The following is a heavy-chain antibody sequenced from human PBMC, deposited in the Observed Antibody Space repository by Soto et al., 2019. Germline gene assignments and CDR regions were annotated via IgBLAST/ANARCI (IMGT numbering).Heavy chain of an antibody. CDR3: SGGVGDAV. V-gene: IGHV3-7*04. Sequence: DEQLVESGGGLVQPGGSLRLSCAVSGFTFRRDWMNWVRQAPGKGLEWVAHTNQDGTQKYYVDSVKGRFTIFRGNTENSLELQMNSVRVEDTAVYYCSGGVGDAVWGQGTLVTVSS. CDR1: GFTFRRDW. J-gene: IGHJ4*02. D-gene: IGHD1-26*01. CDR2: TNQDGTQK.